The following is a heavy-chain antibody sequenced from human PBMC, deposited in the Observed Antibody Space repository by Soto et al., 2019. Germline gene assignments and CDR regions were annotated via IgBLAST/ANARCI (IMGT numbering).Heavy chain of an antibody. V-gene: IGHV4-34*01. CDR1: GGSFSGYY. D-gene: IGHD3-3*01. Sequence: QVQLQQWGAGLLKPSETLSLTCAVYGGSFSGYYWSWIRQPPGKGLEWMGEINHSGSTNYNPSLKRRGTIAVDTYKNQFYVKLSSVTAADTAVYYCARGLDCGFWSGYYYYYGMYVGGQGTQVTGS. J-gene: IGHJ6*02. CDR2: INHSGST. CDR3: ARGLDCGFWSGYYYYYGMYV.